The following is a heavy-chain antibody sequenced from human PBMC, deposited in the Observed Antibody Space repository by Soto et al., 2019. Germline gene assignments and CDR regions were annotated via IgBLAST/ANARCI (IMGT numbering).Heavy chain of an antibody. CDR2: VFGNDDR. J-gene: IGHJ4*02. Sequence: QITLEESGPTVLKPTQTLTLTCSFSGFSLNTRGVSVGWLRQPPGKALECLALVFGNDDRRYSPALKGRLSITKDTSKNQVVLRMTDVDPVDTATYYCAHSVDLWLGVYFDYWGQGVLVTVSS. CDR1: GFSLNTRGVS. D-gene: IGHD2-21*01. CDR3: AHSVDLWLGVYFDY. V-gene: IGHV2-5*01.